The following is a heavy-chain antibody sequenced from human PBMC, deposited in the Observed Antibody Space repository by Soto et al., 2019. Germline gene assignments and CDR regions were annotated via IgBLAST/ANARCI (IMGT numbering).Heavy chain of an antibody. CDR3: ARVRAARSSYYYGMDV. CDR2: IYYSGST. J-gene: IGHJ6*02. Sequence: PSETLSLTCTASGGSISSSSYYWGWIRQPPGKGLEWIGSIYYSGSTYYNPSLKSRVTISVDTSKNQFSLKLSSVTAADTAVYYCARVRAARSSYYYGMDVWGQGTTVTVSS. D-gene: IGHD6-6*01. CDR1: GGSISSSSYY. V-gene: IGHV4-39*01.